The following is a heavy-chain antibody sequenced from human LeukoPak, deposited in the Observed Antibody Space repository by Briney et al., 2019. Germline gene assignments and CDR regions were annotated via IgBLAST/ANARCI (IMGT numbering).Heavy chain of an antibody. CDR1: GYSISSGYY. J-gene: IGHJ4*02. D-gene: IGHD5-12*01. CDR2: IYHSGST. Sequence: SETLSLTCAVSGYSISSGYYWGWIRQPPGKGLEWIGSIYHSGSTYYNPSLTSRVTISVDTSKNQFSLKLSSVTAADTAVYYCARLRGYSGYEFDYWGQGTLVTVSS. CDR3: ARLRGYSGYEFDY. V-gene: IGHV4-38-2*01.